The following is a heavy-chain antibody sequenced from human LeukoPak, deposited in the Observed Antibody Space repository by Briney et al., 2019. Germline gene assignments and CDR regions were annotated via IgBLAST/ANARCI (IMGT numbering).Heavy chain of an antibody. V-gene: IGHV3-53*01. CDR3: ARGKSGFTFGSLDS. Sequence: PGGSLRLSCVASGFTFSNYWMHWVRQAPGKGLDWVSLINSGGDTYYRDSVKGRFTVSRDNPKNTLYLRMNNLRAEDTALYFCARGKSGFTFGSLDSWGQGTLVTVSS. CDR2: INSGGDT. D-gene: IGHD5-18*01. CDR1: GFTFSNYW. J-gene: IGHJ4*02.